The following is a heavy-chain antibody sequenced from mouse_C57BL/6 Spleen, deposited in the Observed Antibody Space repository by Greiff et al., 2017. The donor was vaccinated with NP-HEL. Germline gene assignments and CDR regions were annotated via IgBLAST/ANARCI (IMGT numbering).Heavy chain of an antibody. CDR3: ARRWYGSSSYAMDY. CDR2: ISSGSSTI. J-gene: IGHJ4*01. CDR1: GFTFSDYG. D-gene: IGHD1-1*01. V-gene: IGHV5-17*01. Sequence: EVQLVESGGGLVKPGGSLKLSCAASGFTFSDYGMHWVRQAPEKGLEWVAYISSGSSTIYYADTVKGRFTISRDNAKNTLFLQMTSLRSEDTAMYYCARRWYGSSSYAMDYWGQGTSVTVSS.